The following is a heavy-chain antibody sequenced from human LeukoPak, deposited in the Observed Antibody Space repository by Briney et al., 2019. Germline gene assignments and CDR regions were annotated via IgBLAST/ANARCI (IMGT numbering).Heavy chain of an antibody. Sequence: ASVKVSCKASGYTFTGYYIHWVRQAPGQGLEWMGWINPNSGGTNFAQKFQGRVTMTRDTSISTAYMELTSLRSDDTAVYYCAANKQQSWGFDPWGQGALVTVSS. J-gene: IGHJ5*02. D-gene: IGHD6-13*01. CDR2: INPNSGGT. V-gene: IGHV1-2*02. CDR3: AANKQQSWGFDP. CDR1: GYTFTGYY.